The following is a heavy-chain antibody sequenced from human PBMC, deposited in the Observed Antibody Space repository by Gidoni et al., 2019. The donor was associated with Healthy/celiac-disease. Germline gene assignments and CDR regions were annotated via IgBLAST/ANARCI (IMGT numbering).Heavy chain of an antibody. J-gene: IGHJ3*02. V-gene: IGHV7-4-1*02. CDR3: ARDLDCSGGSCYFSAFDI. Sequence: QVQLVQSGSELKKPGASVKVSCKSSGYTFTSYAMNWLRQAPGQGLEWMGWINTNTGNPTYAQGFTGRLVFSLDTSVSTAYLKISSLKAEDTAVYYCARDLDCSGGSCYFSAFDIWGQGTMVTVSS. CDR1: GYTFTSYA. CDR2: INTNTGNP. D-gene: IGHD2-15*01.